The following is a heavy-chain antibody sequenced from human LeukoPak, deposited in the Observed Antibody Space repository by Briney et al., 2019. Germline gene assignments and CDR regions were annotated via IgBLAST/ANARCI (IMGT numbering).Heavy chain of an antibody. J-gene: IGHJ5*02. CDR2: ISTSGGGT. V-gene: IGHV3-23*01. D-gene: IGHD6-19*01. Sequence: GGSLSLACAASGFTFSSYVMSWVRQAPGKGLEGVSTISTSGGGTYYADSVKGRFTISRDNSKSTLYLQMNSLRAEDTAVYYCAKARSGWAWFDPWGQGTLVTVSS. CDR1: GFTFSSYV. CDR3: AKARSGWAWFDP.